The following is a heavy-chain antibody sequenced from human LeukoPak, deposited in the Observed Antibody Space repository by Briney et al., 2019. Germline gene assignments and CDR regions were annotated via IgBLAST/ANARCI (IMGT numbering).Heavy chain of an antibody. CDR1: GFAFSSYG. CDR3: AKDRGVTTVLDY. J-gene: IGHJ4*02. V-gene: IGHV3-30*02. CDR2: IRYDGSNK. D-gene: IGHD4-17*01. Sequence: TGGSLRLSCAASGFAFSSYGMHWVRQAPGKGLEWVAFIRYDGSNKYYADSVKGRFTISRDNSKNTLYLQMNSLRAEDTAVYYCAKDRGVTTVLDYWGQGTLVTVSS.